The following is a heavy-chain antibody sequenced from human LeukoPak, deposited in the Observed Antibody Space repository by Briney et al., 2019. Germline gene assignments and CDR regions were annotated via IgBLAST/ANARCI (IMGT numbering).Heavy chain of an antibody. CDR3: AKPARVGAVDY. Sequence: GGSLRLSCAASGLTFSSYAMSWVRQAPGKGLEWVSAISGSSGNTHYADSVKGRFTISRDNSKNTLYLQMNSLRAEDTAIYYCAKPARVGAVDYWGQGTLVTVSS. CDR1: GLTFSSYA. V-gene: IGHV3-23*01. J-gene: IGHJ4*02. CDR2: ISGSSGNT. D-gene: IGHD6-13*01.